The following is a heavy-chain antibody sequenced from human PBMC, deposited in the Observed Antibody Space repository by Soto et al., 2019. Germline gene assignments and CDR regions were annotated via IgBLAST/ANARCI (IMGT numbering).Heavy chain of an antibody. J-gene: IGHJ4*02. CDR3: ARDGNFASRGYSFAFDL. Sequence: QVQLVQSGAEVKKPGASVRVSCKASGYRFTNYYIHWVRQAPGQGLEWMGRMNLDTGGTTYAQKSQGRVTMTRDTSISTAYMEVTNLKSDDTAIYYCARDGNFASRGYSFAFDLWGQGTLVTVSS. CDR1: GYRFTNYY. D-gene: IGHD5-12*01. CDR2: MNLDTGGT. V-gene: IGHV1-2*06.